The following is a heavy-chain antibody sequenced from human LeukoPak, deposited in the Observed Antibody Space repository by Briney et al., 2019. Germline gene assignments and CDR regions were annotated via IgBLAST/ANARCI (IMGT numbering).Heavy chain of an antibody. V-gene: IGHV1-8*01. CDR3: ARRAPYYYDSSGYFDHDAFDI. CDR1: GDTFTSYD. D-gene: IGHD3-22*01. CDR2: MNPNSGNT. J-gene: IGHJ3*02. Sequence: ASVKVSCKASGDTFTSYDINWVRQATGQGLEWMGWMNPNSGNTGYAQKFQGRVTMTRNTSISTAYMELSSLRSEDTAVYYCARRAPYYYDSSGYFDHDAFDIWGQGTMVTVSS.